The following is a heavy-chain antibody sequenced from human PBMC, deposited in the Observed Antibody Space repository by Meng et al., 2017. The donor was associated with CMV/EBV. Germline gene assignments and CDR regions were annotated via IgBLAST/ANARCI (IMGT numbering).Heavy chain of an antibody. D-gene: IGHD3-22*01. V-gene: IGHV4-39*01. J-gene: IGHJ4*02. CDR3: ARQSSGWVLYYFGY. Sequence: SETLSLTCTVSGGSISSSSYYWGWIRQPPGKGLEWIGSIYYSGSTYYNPSLKSRVTISVDTSKNQFSLKLSSVTAADTAVYYCARQSSGWVLYYFGYWGQGTLVTVSS. CDR1: GGSISSSSYY. CDR2: IYYSGST.